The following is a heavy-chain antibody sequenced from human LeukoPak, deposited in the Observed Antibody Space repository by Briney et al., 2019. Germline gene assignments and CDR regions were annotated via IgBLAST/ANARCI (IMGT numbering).Heavy chain of an antibody. CDR2: INSDGSEG. CDR1: GFTFSGFW. J-gene: IGHJ6*02. V-gene: IGHV3-7*01. Sequence: GGSLRLSCAVSGFTFSGFWMSWSRQAPGKGLEWVASINSDGSEGYYADVVKGRFTISRDISKNTVYLQMNSLRPEDTAVYYCARGGDSWSGYSYGMDVWGQGTTVTVSS. D-gene: IGHD3-3*01. CDR3: ARGGDSWSGYSYGMDV.